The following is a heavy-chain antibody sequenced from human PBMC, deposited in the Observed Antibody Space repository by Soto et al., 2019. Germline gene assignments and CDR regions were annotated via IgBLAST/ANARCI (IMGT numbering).Heavy chain of an antibody. Sequence: QVQLVQSGAEAKKPGASVRVSCKASGYTFTNYGLSWVRQAPGQGLEWMAWISVDNGKTNYAQKFEGRVTATTDISSTTAYMDLGRLRSDATAVYYCASDERRWPGAEAVVTATRNDPGMHVWGQGTTVTVSS. D-gene: IGHD2-21*02. V-gene: IGHV1-18*01. CDR1: GYTFTNYG. J-gene: IGHJ6*02. CDR3: ASDERRWPGAEAVVTATRNDPGMHV. CDR2: ISVDNGKT.